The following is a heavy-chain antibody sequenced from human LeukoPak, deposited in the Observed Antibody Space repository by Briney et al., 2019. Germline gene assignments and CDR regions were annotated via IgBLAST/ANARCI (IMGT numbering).Heavy chain of an antibody. Sequence: ASVKVSCKASGYTFSSYYMHWVRQAPGQGLEWTGIINPSGGSTKYAQKLQGRVTMTSDTSTSTVYMELSSLRSEDTAVYYCARDDSSGPQVYWGQGTLVTVSS. CDR2: INPSGGST. J-gene: IGHJ4*02. V-gene: IGHV1-46*01. CDR1: GYTFSSYY. D-gene: IGHD3-22*01. CDR3: ARDDSSGPQVY.